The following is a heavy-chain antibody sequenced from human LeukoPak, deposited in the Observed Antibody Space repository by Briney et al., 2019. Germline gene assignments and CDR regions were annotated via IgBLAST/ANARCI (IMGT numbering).Heavy chain of an antibody. CDR1: GFTFSSYW. J-gene: IGHJ6*02. D-gene: IGHD6-6*01. Sequence: PGGSLRLSCAASGFTFSSYWMHWVRQAPGKGLVWVSRINIDGSSTSYADSVKGRFTISRDNAKNTLYLQMNSLRAEDTAVYYCARVVQLVRGPLNGMDVWGQGTTVTVSS. V-gene: IGHV3-74*01. CDR3: ARVVQLVRGPLNGMDV. CDR2: INIDGSST.